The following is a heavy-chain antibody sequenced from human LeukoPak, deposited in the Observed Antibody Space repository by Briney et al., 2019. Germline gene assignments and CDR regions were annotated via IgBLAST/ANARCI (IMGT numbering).Heavy chain of an antibody. J-gene: IGHJ6*03. D-gene: IGHD2-2*01. V-gene: IGHV4-34*01. Sequence: SKTLSLTCAVYGGSFSGYYWSWIRQPPGKGLEWIGEINHSGSTNYNPSLKSRVTISVDTSKNQFSLKLSSVTAADTAVYYCARVRRTSWTGNYYYYMDVWGKGTTVTVSS. CDR2: INHSGST. CDR1: GGSFSGYY. CDR3: ARVRRTSWTGNYYYYMDV.